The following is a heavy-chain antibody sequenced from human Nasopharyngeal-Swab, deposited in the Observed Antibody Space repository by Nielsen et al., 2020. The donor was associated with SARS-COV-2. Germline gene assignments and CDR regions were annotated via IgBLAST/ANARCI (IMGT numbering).Heavy chain of an antibody. J-gene: IGHJ3*02. CDR3: ARDPYYYGSMGAFDI. Sequence: ASFKVSCNASGYTFTSYYMHWVRQAPGQGLEWMGIINPSGGSTSYAQKFQGRVTMTRDTSTSTAYMELSSLRSEDTAVYYCARDPYYYGSMGAFDIWGQGTMVTVSS. D-gene: IGHD3-10*01. V-gene: IGHV1-46*01. CDR2: INPSGGST. CDR1: GYTFTSYY.